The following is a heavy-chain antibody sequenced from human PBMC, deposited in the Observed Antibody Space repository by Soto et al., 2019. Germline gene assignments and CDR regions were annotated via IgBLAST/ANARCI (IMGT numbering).Heavy chain of an antibody. J-gene: IGHJ3*02. CDR3: ATRQSPWDGFDI. CDR2: IYFSGDT. Sequence: QLQLQESGPGLVKPSETLSLTCTVSGGSINSTFYYWGWIRQPPGKGLEWIASIYFSGDTYYNPSFWVRVTISVPTSNIQFSLKLGSVTASATAVYSCATRQSPWDGFDIWGQGTMVTISS. CDR1: GGSINSTFYY. V-gene: IGHV4-39*01.